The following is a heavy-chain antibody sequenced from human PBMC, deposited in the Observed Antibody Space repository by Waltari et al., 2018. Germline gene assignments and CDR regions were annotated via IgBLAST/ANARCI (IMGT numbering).Heavy chain of an antibody. D-gene: IGHD2-15*01. CDR2: IYPCASET. J-gene: IGHJ4*02. V-gene: IGHV5-51*01. CDR1: GYTFSNYW. CDR3: ARHVGGYCSGGNCYADF. Sequence: EVQLVQSGAEVKKPGESLKISCKGSGYTFSNYWIGWVRQMPGKGLEWMGSIYPCASETRHRPSFQGQVTISADKSFNTAYLQWSSLKASDTAMYYCARHVGGYCSGGNCYADFWGQGTLFTVSS.